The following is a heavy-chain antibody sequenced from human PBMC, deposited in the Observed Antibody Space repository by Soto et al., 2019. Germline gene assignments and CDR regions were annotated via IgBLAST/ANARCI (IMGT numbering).Heavy chain of an antibody. CDR1: GFTFSNAG. D-gene: IGHD3-3*01. J-gene: IGHJ3*02. CDR3: TTDCYGIFGVVSSGEDAFDI. CDR2: IKSKTDGGTT. V-gene: IGHV3-15*01. Sequence: GGSLRLSCAASGFTFSNAGMSWVRQAPGKGLEWVGRIKSKTDGGTTDYAAHVKGRVTISRDDSKNTLYLQMNSLKTEDNAVYYCTTDCYGIFGVVSSGEDAFDIWGQGTMVTVSS.